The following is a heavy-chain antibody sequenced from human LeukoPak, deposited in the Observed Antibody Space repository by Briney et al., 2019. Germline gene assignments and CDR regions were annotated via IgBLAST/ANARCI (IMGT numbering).Heavy chain of an antibody. CDR2: IYYSGST. Sequence: SETLSLTCTVSGGSISSSSYYWGWIRQPPGKRLEWIGRIYYSGSTYYNPSLKSRVTISVDTSKNQFSLKLSSVTAADTAVYYCARVYYDSSGYYWDYYYYYMDVWGKGTTVTVSS. CDR3: ARVYYDSSGYYWDYYYYYMDV. D-gene: IGHD3-22*01. J-gene: IGHJ6*03. V-gene: IGHV4-39*07. CDR1: GGSISSSSYY.